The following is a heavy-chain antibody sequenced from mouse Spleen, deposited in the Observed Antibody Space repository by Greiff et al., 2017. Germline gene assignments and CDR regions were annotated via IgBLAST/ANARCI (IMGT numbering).Heavy chain of an antibody. CDR3: NLGHDGYVDV. CDR1: GFNIKDYY. V-gene: IGHV14-4*02. Sequence: VQLQQSGAELVRSGASVKLSCTASGFNIKDYYMHWVKQRPEQGLEWIGWIDPENGDTEYAPKFTGKATMTADTSSNTASLQLSRLTSEDTAVYYCNLGHDGYVDVWGAGTTVTVSS. CDR2: IDPENGDT. J-gene: IGHJ1*01. D-gene: IGHD2-12*01.